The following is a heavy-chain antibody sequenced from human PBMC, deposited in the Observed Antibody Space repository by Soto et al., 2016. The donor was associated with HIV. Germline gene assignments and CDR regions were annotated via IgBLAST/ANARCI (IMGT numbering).Heavy chain of an antibody. Sequence: QVQLVQSGAEVKKPGASVKVSCKASGYTFTSYGISWVRQAPGQGLEWMGWISAYNGNTNYAQKLQGRVTMTTDTSTSTAYMELRSLRSDDTAVYYCAREVARCSSTSCYDYFGYWGQGTLVTVSS. CDR2: ISAYNGNT. J-gene: IGHJ4*02. CDR1: GYTFTSYG. V-gene: IGHV1-18*01. CDR3: AREVARCSSTSCYDYFGY. D-gene: IGHD2-2*01.